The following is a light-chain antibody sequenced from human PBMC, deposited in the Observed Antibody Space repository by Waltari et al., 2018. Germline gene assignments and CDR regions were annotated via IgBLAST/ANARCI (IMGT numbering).Light chain of an antibody. CDR1: QTINNW. CDR2: DTS. Sequence: DIQMTQSPSTLSASVGEKVTITCRASQTINNWLAWYQLNPGKAPKLLIYDTSALDSGVPARFSGSGSETEFTLTISSLQPDDFATYFCQQYNILSVSFGQGSKVEVK. J-gene: IGKJ1*01. CDR3: QQYNILSVS. V-gene: IGKV1-5*01.